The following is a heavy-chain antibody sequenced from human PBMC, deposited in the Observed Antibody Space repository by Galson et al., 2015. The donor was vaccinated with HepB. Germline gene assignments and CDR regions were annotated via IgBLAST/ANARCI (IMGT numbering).Heavy chain of an antibody. D-gene: IGHD5-18*01. CDR1: GFTFSTYA. Sequence: SLRLSCAASGFTFSTYAMHWVRQAPDKGLEWVAVISYDANNKYYVDSVKGRFTISRDNSKNTLYLQMNSLRDEDTAVYYCARSTKYIENDRTYSYFDFWGQGTLVTVSS. V-gene: IGHV3-30-3*01. CDR3: ARSTKYIENDRTYSYFDF. CDR2: ISYDANNK. J-gene: IGHJ4*02.